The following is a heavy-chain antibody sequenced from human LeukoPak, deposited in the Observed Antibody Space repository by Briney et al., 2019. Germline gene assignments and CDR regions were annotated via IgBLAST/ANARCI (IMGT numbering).Heavy chain of an antibody. Sequence: GGSLRLSCAASGLTFSNSGMHWVRQAPGKGLEWVAFMLFDVSLTYHADSVKGRFTISRDNSKNTLFLHMNSLRAEDTAVYYCARDSPVLGISWYFDLWGRGTLVTVSS. CDR3: ARDSPVLGISWYFDL. CDR1: GLTFSNSG. V-gene: IGHV3-33*01. D-gene: IGHD1-14*01. CDR2: MLFDVSLT. J-gene: IGHJ2*01.